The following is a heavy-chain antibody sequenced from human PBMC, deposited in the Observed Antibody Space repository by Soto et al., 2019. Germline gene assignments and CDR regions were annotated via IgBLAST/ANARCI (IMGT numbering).Heavy chain of an antibody. D-gene: IGHD6-6*01. V-gene: IGHV4-39*01. J-gene: IGHJ4*02. CDR1: GGSIGSSTYY. CDR2: VYHTGTT. CDR3: ARPHYSSSSHFDY. Sequence: QLQLQESGPGLVKPSETLSLTCTVSGGSIGSSTYYWSWIRQPPGKGLEWIGSVYHTGTTYYNPSLKSPVTISVHTSKNQFSLKLTSVTAADTAVYYCARPHYSSSSHFDYWGQGTLVTVSS.